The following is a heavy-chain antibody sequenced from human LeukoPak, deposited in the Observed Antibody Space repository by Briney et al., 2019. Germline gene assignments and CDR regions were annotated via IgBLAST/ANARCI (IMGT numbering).Heavy chain of an antibody. CDR2: INHSGST. Sequence: GSLRLSCAASGFTFSSYAMSWIRQPPGKGLEWIGEINHSGSTNYNPFLKSRVTISVDTSKNQFSLKLSSVTAADTAVYYCARGAGSGSYYPLDYWGQGTLVTVSS. CDR1: GFTFSSYA. V-gene: IGHV4-34*01. J-gene: IGHJ4*02. D-gene: IGHD3-10*01. CDR3: ARGAGSGSYYPLDY.